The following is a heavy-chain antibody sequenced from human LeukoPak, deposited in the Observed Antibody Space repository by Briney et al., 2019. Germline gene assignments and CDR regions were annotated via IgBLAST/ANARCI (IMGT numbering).Heavy chain of an antibody. J-gene: IGHJ4*02. CDR2: IWYDGSGK. Sequence: GGSLRLSCAASGFTFSNYGIHWVRQAPGKGLEWVAVIWYDGSGKNYADFVQGRFTISRDNSKNTLYLQMNSLRAEDTAVYYCARERTYSTGWYGEFDYWGQGTLVTVSS. CDR1: GFTFSNYG. D-gene: IGHD6-19*01. CDR3: ARERTYSTGWYGEFDY. V-gene: IGHV3-33*01.